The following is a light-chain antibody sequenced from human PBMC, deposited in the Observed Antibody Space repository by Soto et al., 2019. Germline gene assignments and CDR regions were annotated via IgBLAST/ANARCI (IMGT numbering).Light chain of an antibody. CDR2: AAS. J-gene: IGKJ3*01. CDR1: HDIRSD. Sequence: DIQMTQSPSSLSASVGDRVTITCRTSHDIRSDLGWFQQKPGKAPKRLIYAASTLQSGVPSRFSGSRSGTEFTLTINSLQPEDFATYYCLQHNSYPFTFGPGTKVDIK. CDR3: LQHNSYPFT. V-gene: IGKV1-17*01.